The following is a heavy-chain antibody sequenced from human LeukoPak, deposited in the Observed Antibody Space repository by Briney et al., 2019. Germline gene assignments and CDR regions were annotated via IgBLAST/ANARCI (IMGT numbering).Heavy chain of an antibody. J-gene: IGHJ5*02. CDR1: GDSVSSGDYY. Sequence: PSETLSLTCSVSGDSVSSGDYYWNWIRQPPGKELEWIGYIHHSGSTNYNPSLNSRVTISLDTSKNHFSLRLTSVTAADTAVYFCAKGPREGIEYDYFDPWGQGTLVTVSS. V-gene: IGHV4-61*03. CDR2: IHHSGST. D-gene: IGHD5-12*01. CDR3: AKGPREGIEYDYFDP.